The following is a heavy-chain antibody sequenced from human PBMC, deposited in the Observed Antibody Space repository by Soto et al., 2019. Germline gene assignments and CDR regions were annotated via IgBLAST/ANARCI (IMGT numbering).Heavy chain of an antibody. CDR2: ISYDGSNK. V-gene: IGHV3-30*18. Sequence: GGSLRLSCAASGFTFSSYGMHWVRQAPGKGLEWVAVISYDGSNKYYADSVKGRFTISRDNSKNTLYLQMNSLRAEDTAVYYCAKDTRFTIFGVAIDYWGEGKLVTVS. J-gene: IGHJ4*02. CDR3: AKDTRFTIFGVAIDY. CDR1: GFTFSSYG. D-gene: IGHD3-3*01.